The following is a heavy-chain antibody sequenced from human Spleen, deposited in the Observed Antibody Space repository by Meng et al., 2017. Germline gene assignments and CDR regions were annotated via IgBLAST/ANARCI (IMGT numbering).Heavy chain of an antibody. J-gene: IGHJ6*02. CDR2: ISSSSSYI. CDR1: GFTFSSYS. D-gene: IGHD3-22*01. V-gene: IGHV3-21*01. Sequence: GGSLRLSCAASGFTFSSYSMNWVRQAPGKGLEWVSSISSSSSYIYYADSVKGRFTISRDNAKNSLYLQMNSLRAEDTAVYYCARDSARDYDSSGYYSYYYYGMDVWGQGTTVTVSS. CDR3: ARDSARDYDSSGYYSYYYYGMDV.